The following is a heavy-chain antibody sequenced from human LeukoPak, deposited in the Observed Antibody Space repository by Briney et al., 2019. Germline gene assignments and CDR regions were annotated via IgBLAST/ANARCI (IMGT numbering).Heavy chain of an antibody. J-gene: IGHJ4*02. Sequence: NLGESLKISCKGSGYSFTSYWIGWVRQMPGKGLEWMGIIYPGDSDTRYSPSFQGQVTISADRSISTAYLQWSSLEASDTAIYYCAREGAASGLDYWGQGTLVTVSS. V-gene: IGHV5-51*01. CDR2: IYPGDSDT. D-gene: IGHD6-13*01. CDR1: GYSFTSYW. CDR3: AREGAASGLDY.